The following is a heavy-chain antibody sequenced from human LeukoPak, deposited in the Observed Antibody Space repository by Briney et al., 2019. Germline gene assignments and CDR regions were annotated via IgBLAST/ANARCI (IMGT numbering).Heavy chain of an antibody. CDR2: ISLRGRT. D-gene: IGHD1-26*01. J-gene: IGHJ4*02. Sequence: PSDTLSLTCGVSGGSITSTNWWSWVRQPPGQGLEWIGEISLRGRTNYNPSLNSRVTMSLDESKNQLPLNLTSVTAADTAIYYCSRESGPFCPFGYWGQGTLVTVPS. CDR3: SRESGPFCPFGY. CDR1: GGSITSTNW. V-gene: IGHV4-4*02.